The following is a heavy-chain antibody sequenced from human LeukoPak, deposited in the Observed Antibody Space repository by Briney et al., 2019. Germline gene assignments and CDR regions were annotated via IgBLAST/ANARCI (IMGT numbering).Heavy chain of an antibody. CDR3: AREPMVRGVIHFDY. CDR1: GGSISSYY. D-gene: IGHD3-10*01. Sequence: KPSETLSLTCTVSGGSISSYYWSWIRQPAGKGLEWIGHIYTSGSTNYNPSLKSRVTMSVDTSKNQISLKLSSVTAADTAVYYCAREPMVRGVIHFDYWGQGTLVTVSS. CDR2: IYTSGST. V-gene: IGHV4-4*07. J-gene: IGHJ4*02.